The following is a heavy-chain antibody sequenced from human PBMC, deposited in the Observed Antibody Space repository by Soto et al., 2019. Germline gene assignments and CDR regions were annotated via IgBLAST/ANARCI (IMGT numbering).Heavy chain of an antibody. J-gene: IGHJ2*01. V-gene: IGHV3-30-3*01. CDR2: ISYDGSNK. CDR3: ARDPTRGGLARSYWYFDL. D-gene: IGHD6-19*01. CDR1: GFTFSSYA. Sequence: PGGSLRLSCAASGFTFSSYAMHWVRQAPGKGLEWVAVISYDGSNKYYADSVKGRFTISRDNSKNTLYLQMNSLRAEDTAVYYCARDPTRGGLARSYWYFDLWGRGTLVTVSS.